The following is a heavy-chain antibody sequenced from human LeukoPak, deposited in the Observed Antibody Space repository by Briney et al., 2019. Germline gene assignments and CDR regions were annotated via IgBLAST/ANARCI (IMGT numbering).Heavy chain of an antibody. CDR3: ARGSSSGWYGFTHYYYYMDV. V-gene: IGHV1-8*03. CDR1: GYTFTSYG. CDR2: MNPNSGNT. D-gene: IGHD6-19*01. J-gene: IGHJ6*03. Sequence: GASVKVSCKASGYTFTSYGINWVRQATGQGLEWMGWMNPNSGNTGYAQKFQGRVTITRNTSISTAYMELSSLRSEDTAVYYCARGSSSGWYGFTHYYYYMDVWGKGTTVTVSS.